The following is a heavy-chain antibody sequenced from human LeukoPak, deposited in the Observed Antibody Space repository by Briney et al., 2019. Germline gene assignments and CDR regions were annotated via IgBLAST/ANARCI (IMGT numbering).Heavy chain of an antibody. V-gene: IGHV1-46*01. Sequence: ASVKVSCKASGYTFTSYYMHWVRQAPGQGLEWMGIINPSGGSTSYAQKFQGRVTMTRDTSISTAYMELSRLRSDDTAVYYCARGTHFRLHYFDYWGQGTLVTVSS. CDR2: INPSGGST. CDR1: GYTFTSYY. CDR3: ARGTHFRLHYFDY. D-gene: IGHD1/OR15-1a*01. J-gene: IGHJ4*02.